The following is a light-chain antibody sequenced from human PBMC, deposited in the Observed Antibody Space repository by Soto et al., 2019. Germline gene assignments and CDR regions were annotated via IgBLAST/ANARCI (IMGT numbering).Light chain of an antibody. V-gene: IGLV2-14*01. CDR3: SSYTSSSTVV. J-gene: IGLJ2*01. CDR2: TVT. Sequence: QSALTQPASVSGSPGQSITISCTGTSSDVGGYDYVSWYQQHPGKVPKLMIYTVTNRPSGVSSRFSGSKSGNTASLTISGLQAEDEADYYCSSYTSSSTVVFGGGTKLIVL. CDR1: SSDVGGYDY.